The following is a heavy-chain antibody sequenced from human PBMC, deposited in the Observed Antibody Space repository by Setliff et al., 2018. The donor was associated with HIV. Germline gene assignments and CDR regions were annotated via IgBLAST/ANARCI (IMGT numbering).Heavy chain of an antibody. V-gene: IGHV3-21*01. CDR1: GFTFSSYS. J-gene: IGHJ4*02. CDR3: ATERGGGAYDY. D-gene: IGHD2-21*01. Sequence: LRLSCAASGFTFSSYSMNWVRQAPGTGLEWVSSISRSSTYIYYADSLKGRFTISRDNARNSLYLQMNSLRAEDTAVYYCATERGGGAYDYWGQGILVTV. CDR2: ISRSSTYI.